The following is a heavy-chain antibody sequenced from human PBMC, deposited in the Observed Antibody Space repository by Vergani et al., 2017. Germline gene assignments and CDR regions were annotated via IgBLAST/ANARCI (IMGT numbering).Heavy chain of an antibody. Sequence: EVQLIQSGAEVKKPGTTVKISCKTSGYTFADYYIYWVQQAPGKGLEWMGRVDPEDGEAIYAEKFQGRLNISADTSMETAYLELSSLRSEDTAVYYCATWPYKYGSGWPPHDYWGQGTLVTVSP. CDR2: VDPEDGEA. CDR1: GYTFADYY. CDR3: ATWPYKYGSGWPPHDY. D-gene: IGHD3-10*01. V-gene: IGHV1-69-2*01. J-gene: IGHJ4*02.